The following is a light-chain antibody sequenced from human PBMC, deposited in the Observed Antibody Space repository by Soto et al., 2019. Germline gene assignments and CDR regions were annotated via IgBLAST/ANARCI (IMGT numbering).Light chain of an antibody. J-gene: IGKJ5*01. CDR1: QSVSSN. Sequence: EIVMTQFPATLSVSPGARAPLSCRASQSVSSNLAWYQQKPGQAPRLLIFGASTRATGIPARFTGSGSGTEFTLTISSLQSEDFAVYYCQQYNNWPPITFGQGTRLEIK. CDR2: GAS. V-gene: IGKV3-15*01. CDR3: QQYNNWPPIT.